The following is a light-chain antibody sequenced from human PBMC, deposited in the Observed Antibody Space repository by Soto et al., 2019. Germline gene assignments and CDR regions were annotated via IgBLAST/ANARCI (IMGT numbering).Light chain of an antibody. CDR1: SSDVGGYNY. CDR3: SSYTSSSTLV. Sequence: QSALTQPASVSGSPGQSITISCTGTSSDVGGYNYVSWYQQHPVKAPKLMIYEVSNRPSGVSNRFSGSKSGNTASLTISGLQAEDVAYYYCSSYTSSSTLVFGGGTKLTVL. V-gene: IGLV2-14*01. J-gene: IGLJ2*01. CDR2: EVS.